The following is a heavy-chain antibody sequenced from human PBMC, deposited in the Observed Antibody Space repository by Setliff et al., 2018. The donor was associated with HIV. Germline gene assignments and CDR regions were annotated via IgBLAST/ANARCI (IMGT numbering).Heavy chain of an antibody. D-gene: IGHD6-13*01. CDR2: IFYSGHT. CDR3: ARGIAAAGR. J-gene: IGHJ4*02. V-gene: IGHV4-39*07. Sequence: PSETLSLTCTVSGGSISSSSYYWGWIRQPPGKGLEWIGNIFYSGHTFYKPSLKSRVTISVDTSKNQFSLKLSSVTAADTAVYYCARGIAAAGRWGQGTLVTVSS. CDR1: GGSISSSSYY.